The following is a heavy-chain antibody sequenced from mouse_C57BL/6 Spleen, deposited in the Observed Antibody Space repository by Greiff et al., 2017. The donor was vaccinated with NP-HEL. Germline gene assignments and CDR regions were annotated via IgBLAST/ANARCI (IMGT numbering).Heavy chain of an antibody. CDR3: ARFFSNWYFDV. CDR1: GYTFTSYW. V-gene: IGHV1-7*01. CDR2: TNPSSGYT. Sequence: QVQLQQSGAELAKPGASVKLSCKASGYTFTSYWMHWVKQRPGQGLEWIGYTNPSSGYTKYNQKFKDKATLTADKSSSTAYMQLSSLTYEDSAVYYCARFFSNWYFDVWGTGTTVTVSS. J-gene: IGHJ1*03.